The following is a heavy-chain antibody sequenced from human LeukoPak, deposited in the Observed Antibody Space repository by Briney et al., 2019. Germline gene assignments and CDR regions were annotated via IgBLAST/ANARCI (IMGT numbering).Heavy chain of an antibody. D-gene: IGHD5-18*01. J-gene: IGHJ4*02. Sequence: PGRSLRLSCAASGFTFKSYGMHWVRQAPGKGLEWVAVIWYDGTNKYYTDSVKGRFTISRDNSKNTLYLQMNSLRAEDTAVYYCAKDTAMEYYFDYWGQGTLVTVSS. CDR3: AKDTAMEYYFDY. CDR2: IWYDGTNK. V-gene: IGHV3-33*06. CDR1: GFTFKSYG.